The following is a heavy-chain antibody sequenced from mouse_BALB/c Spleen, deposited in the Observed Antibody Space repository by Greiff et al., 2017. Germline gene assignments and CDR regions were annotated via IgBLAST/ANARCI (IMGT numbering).Heavy chain of an antibody. CDR3: ARFAWFAY. J-gene: IGHJ3*01. V-gene: IGHV1-77*01. CDR2: IYPGSGNT. Sequence: VQLKESGAELARPGASVKLSCKASGYTFTDYYINWVKQRTGQGLEWIGEIYPGSGNTYYNEKFKGKATLTADKSSSTAYMQLSSLTSEDSAVYFCARFAWFAYWGQGTLVTVSA. CDR1: GYTFTDYY.